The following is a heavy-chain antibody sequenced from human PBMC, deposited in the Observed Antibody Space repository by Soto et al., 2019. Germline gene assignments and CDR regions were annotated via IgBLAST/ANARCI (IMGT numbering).Heavy chain of an antibody. J-gene: IGHJ6*02. D-gene: IGHD3-16*01. V-gene: IGHV4-59*01. CDR2: IYYSGST. CDR3: ARDKGARGDLNYYYYGMDV. CDR1: GGSISSYY. Sequence: SETLSLTCTVSGGSISSYYWSWIRQPPGKGLEWIGYIYYSGSTNYNPSLKSRVTISVDTSKNQFSLKLSSVTAADTAVYYCARDKGARGDLNYYYYGMDVWGQGTTVTVSS.